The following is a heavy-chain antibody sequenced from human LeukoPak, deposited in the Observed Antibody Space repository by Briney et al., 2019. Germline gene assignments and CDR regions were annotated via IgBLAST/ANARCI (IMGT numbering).Heavy chain of an antibody. D-gene: IGHD3-10*01. V-gene: IGHV3-7*01. CDR2: IKEDGREK. Sequence: GGSLRLSCAASGFTFRNYAVSWVRQAPGKGLECVANIKEDGREKYYVDSVKGRFTISRDSAKNSLYLQMSSLRAEDTAVYYCARGGRPDYWGQGTLVTVSS. CDR3: ARGGRPDY. CDR1: GFTFRNYA. J-gene: IGHJ4*02.